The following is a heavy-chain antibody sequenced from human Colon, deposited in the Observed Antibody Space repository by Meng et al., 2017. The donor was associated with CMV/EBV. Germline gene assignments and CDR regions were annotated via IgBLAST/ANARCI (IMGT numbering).Heavy chain of an antibody. CDR2: MSYDGRNK. CDR1: GFRFGSFG. V-gene: IGHV3-30*04. J-gene: IGHJ6*02. Sequence: GGSLRLSCAASGFRFGSFGMHWVRQAPGKGLEWVTMMSYDGRNKYYADSVKGRFTISRDNSKNTVYLHMESLRIEDTAVYYCARDGVTSRPLVGDGMDVWAKGPRSPSP. CDR3: ARDGVTSRPLVGDGMDV. D-gene: IGHD1-26*01.